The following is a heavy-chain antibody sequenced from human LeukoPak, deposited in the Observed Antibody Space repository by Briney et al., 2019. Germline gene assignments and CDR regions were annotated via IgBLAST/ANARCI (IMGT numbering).Heavy chain of an antibody. CDR1: GFTFSSYG. D-gene: IGHD3-9*01. Sequence: GGSLRLSCAASGFTFSSYGMSWVRQAPGKGLEWVSAITATSSSTHDADSVQGRFTISRDNSKNTLYLQMNSLRAEDTAVYYCAKAPLLRYLDIAYDYWGQGTLVTVSS. V-gene: IGHV3-23*01. CDR2: ITATSSST. J-gene: IGHJ4*02. CDR3: AKAPLLRYLDIAYDY.